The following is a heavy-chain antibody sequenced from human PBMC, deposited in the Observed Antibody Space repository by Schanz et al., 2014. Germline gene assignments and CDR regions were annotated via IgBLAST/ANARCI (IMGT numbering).Heavy chain of an antibody. V-gene: IGHV3-30*03. J-gene: IGHJ4*02. CDR3: ARDLLVSHYDFWSGNDY. D-gene: IGHD3-3*01. CDR2: ISYDGNTK. CDR1: GFTFSSYG. Sequence: QVQLVESGGGVVEPGRSRRLSCEASGFTFSSYGMHWVRQAPGKGLEWVAVISYDGNTKYYADSVKGRFTISRDNSKNTLYLQMNSLRADDTAVYYCARDLLVSHYDFWSGNDYWGQGTLVTVSS.